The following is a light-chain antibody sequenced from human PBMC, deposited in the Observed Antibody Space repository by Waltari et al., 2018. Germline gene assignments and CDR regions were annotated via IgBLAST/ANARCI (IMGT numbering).Light chain of an antibody. CDR3: QSADSSGAYRV. CDR2: KDN. J-gene: IGLJ3*02. Sequence: SYELTQPPSVAVSPGQTARITCSGDAVPEQDANWYQQKAGQAPMLVIYKDNERPSGNPERYSGSSSGTIVTLTISGVQAEDEADYYCQSADSSGAYRVFGGGTKPTVL. CDR1: AVPEQD. V-gene: IGLV3-25*03.